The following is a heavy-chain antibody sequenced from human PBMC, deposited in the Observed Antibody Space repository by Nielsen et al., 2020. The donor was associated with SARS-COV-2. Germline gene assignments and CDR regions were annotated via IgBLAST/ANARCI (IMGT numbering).Heavy chain of an antibody. V-gene: IGHV1-46*01. CDR3: ASESAATGATEY. Sequence: ASVKVSCKASGYTFTSHHMHWVRQAPGQGLEWVGIINTRSGGTFHAQKFQGRVTITRDTSTNTVYLDLSTLTSEDSAVYYCASESAATGATEYWGLGTQVTVSS. CDR1: GYTFTSHH. D-gene: IGHD1-1*01. J-gene: IGHJ4*02. CDR2: INTRSGGT.